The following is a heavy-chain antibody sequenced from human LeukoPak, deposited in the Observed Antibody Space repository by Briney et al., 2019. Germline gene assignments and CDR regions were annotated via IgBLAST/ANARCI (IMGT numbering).Heavy chain of an antibody. CDR1: GFTFSSYW. J-gene: IGHJ4*02. V-gene: IGHV3-7*03. CDR2: IKQDGSEK. D-gene: IGHD3-10*01. Sequence: GGSLRLSCAASGFTFSSYWMSCVRQAPGKGLEWVANIKQDGSEKYYVDSVKGRFTISRDNAKNSLYLQMNSLRAEDTAVYYCARGDPPEYGSSFDYWGQGTLVTVSS. CDR3: ARGDPPEYGSSFDY.